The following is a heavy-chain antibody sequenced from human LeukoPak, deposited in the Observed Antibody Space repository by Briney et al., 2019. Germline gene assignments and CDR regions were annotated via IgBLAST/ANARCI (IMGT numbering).Heavy chain of an antibody. CDR1: GGSISSHY. CDR3: ARWVVTDDAFDI. D-gene: IGHD2-21*02. J-gene: IGHJ3*02. CDR2: IYYSGST. V-gene: IGHV4-59*11. Sequence: ASETLSLTCTVSGGSISSHYWSWIRQPPGKGLEWIGYIYYSGSTNYNPSLKSRVTISVDTPKNQFSLKLSSVTAADTAVYYCARWVVTDDAFDIWGQGTMVTVSS.